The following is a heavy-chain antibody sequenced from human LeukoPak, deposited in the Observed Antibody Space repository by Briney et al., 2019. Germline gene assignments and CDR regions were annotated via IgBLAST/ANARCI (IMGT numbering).Heavy chain of an antibody. J-gene: IGHJ4*02. CDR3: ARDLYGSGSYYKDY. V-gene: IGHV3-74*01. D-gene: IGHD3-10*01. CDR1: GFTFSSYA. Sequence: PGGPLRLSCAASGFTFSSYAMSWVRQAPGKGLVWVSRINSDGSSTSYADSVKGRFTISRDNAKNTLYLQMNSLRAEDTAVYYCARDLYGSGSYYKDYWGQGILVTVSS. CDR2: INSDGSST.